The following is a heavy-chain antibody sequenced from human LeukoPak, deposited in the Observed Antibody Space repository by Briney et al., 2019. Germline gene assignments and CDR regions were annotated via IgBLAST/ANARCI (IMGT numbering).Heavy chain of an antibody. CDR1: GFIFSSYA. D-gene: IGHD6-13*01. CDR3: AKDHSPFDY. CDR2: ISGSGGSS. Sequence: GGSLRLSCAASGFIFSSYAMSWVRQAPGKGLEWVSTISGSGGSSYYADSVKGRFTISRDNSKNTLYLQMNSLRAEDTAVYYCAKDHSPFDYWGQGTLVTVSS. V-gene: IGHV3-23*01. J-gene: IGHJ4*02.